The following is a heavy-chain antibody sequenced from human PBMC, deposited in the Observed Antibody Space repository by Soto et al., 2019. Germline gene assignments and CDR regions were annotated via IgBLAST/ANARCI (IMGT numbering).Heavy chain of an antibody. J-gene: IGHJ1*01. CDR1: GFTFSGSA. Sequence: GGSLRLSCAASGFTFSGSAMHWVRQASGKGLEWVGRIRSKANSYATAYAASVKGRFTISRDDSKNTAYLQMNSLKTEDTAVYYCTRLERTSQGFQHWGQGTLVTVSS. CDR3: TRLERTSQGFQH. CDR2: IRSKANSYAT. V-gene: IGHV3-73*01. D-gene: IGHD1-26*01.